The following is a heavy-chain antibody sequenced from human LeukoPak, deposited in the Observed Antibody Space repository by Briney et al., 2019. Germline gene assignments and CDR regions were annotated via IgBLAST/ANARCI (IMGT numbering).Heavy chain of an antibody. CDR1: GGSISSYY. CDR2: IYYSGST. J-gene: IGHJ3*02. CDR3: ARVATMVRGVIISGAHDAFDI. Sequence: SETLSLTCTVSGGSISSYYWSWIRQPPGKGLEWIGYIYYSGSTNYNPSLKSRVTISVDTSKNQFSLKLSSVTAADTAVYYCARVATMVRGVIISGAHDAFDIWGQGTMVTVSS. D-gene: IGHD3-10*01. V-gene: IGHV4-59*01.